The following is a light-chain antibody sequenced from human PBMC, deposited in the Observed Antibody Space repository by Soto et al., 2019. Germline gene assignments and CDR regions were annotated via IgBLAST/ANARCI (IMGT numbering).Light chain of an antibody. CDR2: LAS. CDR1: QTVSSSY. CDR3: QQHSSSPHMYT. V-gene: IGKV3-20*01. J-gene: IGKJ2*01. Sequence: EIVLTQSPGTLSLSPWERATLSCRASQTVSSSYLSWYQQKPGQAPRLLIYLASSRATGIPDRFSGSGSGTDFTLTISRLEPEDFAVYYCQQHSSSPHMYTFGQGTKLEIK.